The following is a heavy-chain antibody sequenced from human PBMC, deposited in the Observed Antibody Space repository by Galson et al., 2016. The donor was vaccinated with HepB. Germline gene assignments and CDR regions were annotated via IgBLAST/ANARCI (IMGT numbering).Heavy chain of an antibody. J-gene: IGHJ6*02. V-gene: IGHV4-59*01. CDR1: GASISGYY. D-gene: IGHD6-19*01. CDR2: IYYSGRT. Sequence: ETLSLTCTVSGASISGYYLSWIRQPPGKGPEWIGYIYYSGRTNYNPSLKSRVTISVDTSKNQFSLKLSSVTAADTAVYYCARGDSGGWYGFHYGMDVWGQGTTVTVSS. CDR3: ARGDSGGWYGFHYGMDV.